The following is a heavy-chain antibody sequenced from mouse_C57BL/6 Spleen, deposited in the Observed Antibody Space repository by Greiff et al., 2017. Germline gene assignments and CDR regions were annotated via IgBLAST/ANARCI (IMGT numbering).Heavy chain of an antibody. CDR1: GFTFSNYW. J-gene: IGHJ2*01. Sequence: EVQLQESGGGLVQPGGSMKLSCVASGFTFSNYWMNWVRQSPEKGLEWVAQIRLKSDNYATHYAESVKGRFTISRDDSKSSVYLQMNNLRAEDTGSYYCTEDSRGYFDYWGQGTTLTVSS. CDR3: TEDSRGYFDY. CDR2: IRLKSDNYAT. V-gene: IGHV6-3*01.